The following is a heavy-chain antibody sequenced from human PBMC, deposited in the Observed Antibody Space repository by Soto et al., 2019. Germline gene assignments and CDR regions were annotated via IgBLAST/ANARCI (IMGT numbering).Heavy chain of an antibody. D-gene: IGHD6-13*01. CDR1: GGSFSGYY. J-gene: IGHJ4*02. V-gene: IGHV4-34*01. Sequence: QVQLQQWGAGLLKPSETLSLTCAVYGGSFSGYYWSWIRQPPGKGLEWIGEINHSGSTNYNPSLKSRVTISVDTSKNQFSLKLSSVTAADTAVYYCARGRGYSSSWSHDYWGQGTLVTVSS. CDR2: INHSGST. CDR3: ARGRGYSSSWSHDY.